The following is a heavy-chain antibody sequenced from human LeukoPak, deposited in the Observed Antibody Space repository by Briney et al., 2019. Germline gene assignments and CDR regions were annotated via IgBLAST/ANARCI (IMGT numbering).Heavy chain of an antibody. CDR2: IKQDGSEK. Sequence: GGSLRLSCAASGFTFSDYYMSWIRQAPGKGLEWVANIKQDGSEKYYVDSVKGRFTISRDNAKNSLYLQMNRLRAEDTAVYYCARDPSRGYTYGYEDYWGQGTLVTVSS. J-gene: IGHJ4*02. CDR3: ARDPSRGYTYGYEDY. CDR1: GFTFSDYY. D-gene: IGHD5-18*01. V-gene: IGHV3-7*01.